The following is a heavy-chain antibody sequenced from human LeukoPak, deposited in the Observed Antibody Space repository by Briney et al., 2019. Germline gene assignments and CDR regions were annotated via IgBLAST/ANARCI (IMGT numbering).Heavy chain of an antibody. CDR1: GYTFTSYY. CDR2: INPSGGST. D-gene: IGHD5-24*01. V-gene: IGHV1-46*01. Sequence: ASVKVSCKASGYTFTSYYMHWVRQAPGQGLEWMGIINPSGGSTSYAQKFQGRVTMTRDMSTSTVYMELSSLRAEDTALYYCAKGYRKGRWLPLDYWGQGTLVTVSS. CDR3: AKGYRKGRWLPLDY. J-gene: IGHJ4*02.